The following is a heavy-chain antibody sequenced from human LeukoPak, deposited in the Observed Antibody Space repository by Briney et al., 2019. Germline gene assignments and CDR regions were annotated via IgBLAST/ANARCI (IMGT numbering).Heavy chain of an antibody. D-gene: IGHD4-17*01. Sequence: GGPLGLSGEALDLILSTYWLSWAGRFPGRGWGGWANIKKDGSETYYVDSVKGRFTISRDNAKNSLYLQMNSLRAEDTAVYYCARAGGSTVSHSDYWGQGTLVTVSS. CDR3: ARAGGSTVSHSDY. J-gene: IGHJ4*02. CDR1: DLILSTYW. CDR2: IKKDGSET. V-gene: IGHV3-7*01.